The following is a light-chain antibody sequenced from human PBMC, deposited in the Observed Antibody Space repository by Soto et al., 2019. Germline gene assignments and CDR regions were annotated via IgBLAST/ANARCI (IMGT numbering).Light chain of an antibody. Sequence: EIVLTQSPGTLSLSPGERATLSCRASQTVTRNYLAWHQQKPGQTPRLLVYGASSRATGIPDRFSGSGSGTEFTLTISSLQPDDFATYYCQQYNSYSVWTFGQGTKVDIK. CDR3: QQYNSYSVWT. CDR2: GAS. V-gene: IGKV3-20*01. J-gene: IGKJ1*01. CDR1: QTVTRNY.